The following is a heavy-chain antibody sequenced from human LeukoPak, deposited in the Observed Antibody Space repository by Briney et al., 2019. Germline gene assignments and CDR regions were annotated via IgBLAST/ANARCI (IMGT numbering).Heavy chain of an antibody. J-gene: IGHJ4*02. CDR3: AKDRFSSCRSHCIFDY. D-gene: IGHD6-13*01. Sequence: QAGGSLRLSCAASGFTFSSYGMHWVRQAPGKGLEWVAFIRYDGSNKYYADSVKGRFTISRDNSKNTLYLQMNSLRAEDTAVYYCAKDRFSSCRSHCIFDYWGQGTLVTVSS. CDR1: GFTFSSYG. V-gene: IGHV3-30*02. CDR2: IRYDGSNK.